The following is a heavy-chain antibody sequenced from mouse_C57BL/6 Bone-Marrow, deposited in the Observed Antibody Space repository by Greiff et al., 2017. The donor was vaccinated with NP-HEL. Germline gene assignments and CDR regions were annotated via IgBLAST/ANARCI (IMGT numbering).Heavy chain of an antibody. J-gene: IGHJ4*01. V-gene: IGHV1-74*01. Sequence: QVQLKQPGAELVKPGASVKVSCKASGYTFTSYWMHWVKQRPGQGLEWIGRIHPSDSDTNYNQKFKGKATLTVDKSSSTAYMQLISLTSEDSAVYYCAIRGLRQGPYYAMDYWGQGTSVTVSS. D-gene: IGHD2-4*01. CDR3: AIRGLRQGPYYAMDY. CDR1: GYTFTSYW. CDR2: IHPSDSDT.